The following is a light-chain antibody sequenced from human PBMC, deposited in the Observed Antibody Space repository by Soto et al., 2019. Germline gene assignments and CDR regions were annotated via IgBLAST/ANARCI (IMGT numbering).Light chain of an antibody. V-gene: IGKV3-11*01. CDR2: DSS. CDR3: QQRLSWPIT. J-gene: IGKJ5*01. Sequence: EAVLTHSPATLSLSPGERATLSCRASESVRDELGWYQQKPGQAPRLLIFDSSNRATGIPARFSGSGYGTDFTLSISSLEPEDFAVYYCQQRLSWPITFGQGTRLEIK. CDR1: ESVRDE.